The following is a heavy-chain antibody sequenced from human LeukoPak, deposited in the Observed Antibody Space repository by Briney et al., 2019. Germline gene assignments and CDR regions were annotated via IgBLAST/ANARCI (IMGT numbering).Heavy chain of an antibody. Sequence: ASVKVSCKASGYTFTSYGISWVRQAPGQGLEWMGWISAHNGNTNYAQKLQGRVTMTTDTSTSTAYMELRSLRSDDTAVYYCASGRFGELSFDYWGQGTLVTVSS. CDR2: ISAHNGNT. CDR3: ASGRFGELSFDY. D-gene: IGHD3-10*01. J-gene: IGHJ4*02. CDR1: GYTFTSYG. V-gene: IGHV1-18*01.